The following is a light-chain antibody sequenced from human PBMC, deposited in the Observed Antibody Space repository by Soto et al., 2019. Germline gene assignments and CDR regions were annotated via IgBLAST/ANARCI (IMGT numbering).Light chain of an antibody. Sequence: QSVLTQPASVSGSPGQSITISCTGTSTDIGAYNYVSWYQQYPDKAPKLMIYEVRNRPSGVSNRFSGSKSGNTASLTISGLQTEDEADYYCSSYTTSSTWVFGGGTKLTVL. J-gene: IGLJ3*02. CDR2: EVR. CDR3: SSYTTSSTWV. V-gene: IGLV2-14*01. CDR1: STDIGAYNY.